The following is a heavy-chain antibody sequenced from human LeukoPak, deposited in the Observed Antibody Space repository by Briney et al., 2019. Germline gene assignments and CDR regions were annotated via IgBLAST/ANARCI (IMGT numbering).Heavy chain of an antibody. CDR2: ISGSGGST. CDR3: AKDWGLRMIGVVGDAFDI. D-gene: IGHD3-22*01. CDR1: GFTFSSYA. J-gene: IGHJ3*02. V-gene: IGHV3-23*01. Sequence: PGGSLRLSCAASGFTFSSYAMSWVRQAPGKGLEWVSAISGSGGSTYYADSVKGRFTISRDDSKNTLYLQMNSLRAEDTAVYYCAKDWGLRMIGVVGDAFDIWGQGTMVTVSS.